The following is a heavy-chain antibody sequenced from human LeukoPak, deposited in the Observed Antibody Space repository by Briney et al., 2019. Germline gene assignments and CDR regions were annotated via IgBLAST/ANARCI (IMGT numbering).Heavy chain of an antibody. CDR3: ARLRDHSPSSPFDY. V-gene: IGHV4-38-2*01. CDR2: IYHSGST. CDR1: GYSIINGYF. Sequence: PSETLSLTCAVSGYSIINGYFWGWIRQPPGKGLEWIGSIYHSGSTYHNPSLKSQVTISVDTSKNQFSLKVNSVTAADTAVYYCARLRDHSPSSPFDYWGQGTLVTVSS. J-gene: IGHJ4*02. D-gene: IGHD6-6*01.